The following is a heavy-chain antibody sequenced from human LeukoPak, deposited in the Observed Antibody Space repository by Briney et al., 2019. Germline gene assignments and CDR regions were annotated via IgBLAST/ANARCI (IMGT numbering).Heavy chain of an antibody. CDR1: GFTFSSYA. CDR2: ISGSGGST. D-gene: IGHD2-2*01. V-gene: IGHV3-23*01. CDR3: ARGGDCSSTSCYSQA. J-gene: IGHJ5*02. Sequence: GGSLRLSCAASGFTFSSYAMSWVRQAPGKGLEWVSAISGSGGSTYYADSVKGRFTISRDNSKNTLYLQMNSLRAEDTAVYYCARGGDCSSTSCYSQAWGQGTLVTVSS.